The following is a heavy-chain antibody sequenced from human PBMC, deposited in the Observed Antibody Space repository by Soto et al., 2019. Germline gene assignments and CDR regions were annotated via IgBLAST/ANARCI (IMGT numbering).Heavy chain of an antibody. CDR1: GGTFSSYA. Sequence: QVQLVQSGAEVKKPGSSVKVSCKASGGTFSSYAISWVRQAPGQGLEWMGGIIPIFGTANYAQKLQGRVTITADESTSTAYMELSSLRSEDTAVYYCARDWRDGYNFSYYGMDVWGQGTTVTVSS. CDR2: IIPIFGTA. CDR3: ARDWRDGYNFSYYGMDV. D-gene: IGHD5-12*01. V-gene: IGHV1-69*01. J-gene: IGHJ6*02.